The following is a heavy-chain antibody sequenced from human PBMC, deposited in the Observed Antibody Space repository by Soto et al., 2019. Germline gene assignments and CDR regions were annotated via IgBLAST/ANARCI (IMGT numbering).Heavy chain of an antibody. CDR1: GFTFSSYW. D-gene: IGHD4-17*01. CDR2: IKQDGSDK. V-gene: IGHV3-7*04. J-gene: IGHJ4*02. Sequence: EVQLVESGGGLVQPGGSLRLSCAASGFTFSSYWMTWVRQAPGKGLEWVANIKQDGSDKYYVDSVKGRFTISRDNAKDSLHLQSNSLRAEDTAVYYCVRSRYGGCFDFWGQGTLVTVSS. CDR3: VRSRYGGCFDF.